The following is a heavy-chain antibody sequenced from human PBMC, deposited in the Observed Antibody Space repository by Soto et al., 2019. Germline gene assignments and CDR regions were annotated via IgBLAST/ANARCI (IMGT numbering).Heavy chain of an antibody. Sequence: QVQLVESGGGVVQPGRSLRLSYAASGFTFSNNAMDWVRQAPGKGLERVAVISYDGSNKYIAESVKGRFTISRDNSKNTLFLQMNSLRAEDTAVYYCARGTTTSAFSAMDVWGQGTTVTVSS. CDR1: GFTFSNNA. V-gene: IGHV3-30-3*01. CDR2: ISYDGSNK. CDR3: ARGTTTSAFSAMDV. D-gene: IGHD1-1*01. J-gene: IGHJ6*02.